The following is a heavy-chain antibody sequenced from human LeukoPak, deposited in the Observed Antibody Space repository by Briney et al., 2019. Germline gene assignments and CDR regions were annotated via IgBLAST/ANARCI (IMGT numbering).Heavy chain of an antibody. J-gene: IGHJ6*02. CDR1: GFTFSGSA. V-gene: IGHV3-73*01. CDR2: IRSKANSYAT. Sequence: GGSLKLSCAASGFTFSGSAMHWVRQASGKGLEWVGRIRSKANSYATAYAASVKGRFTISRDDSKNTAYLQMNSLKTEDTAVYYCAQVPGFASANYYYYGMDVWGQGTAVTVSS. CDR3: AQVPGFASANYYYYGMDV. D-gene: IGHD6-19*01.